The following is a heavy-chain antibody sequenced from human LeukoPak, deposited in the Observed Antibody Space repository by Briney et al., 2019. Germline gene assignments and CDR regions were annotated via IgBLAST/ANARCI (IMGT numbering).Heavy chain of an antibody. V-gene: IGHV3-74*01. D-gene: IGHD3-3*01. J-gene: IGHJ4*02. CDR1: GFTFSSSW. Sequence: PGGSLRLSCAASGFTFSSSWMYWVRQAPGKGLVWVSRINTDGSYTDYADSVKGRFTISRDNAKSTLYLQMNSLRAEDTAVYYCARDLFSLGDYWGQGILVTVSS. CDR2: INTDGSYT. CDR3: ARDLFSLGDY.